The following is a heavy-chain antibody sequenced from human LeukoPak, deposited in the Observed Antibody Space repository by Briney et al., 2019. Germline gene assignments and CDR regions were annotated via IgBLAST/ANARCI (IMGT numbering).Heavy chain of an antibody. Sequence: SGGSLRLSCAASGFTFSSYAMSWVRQAPGKGLEWVSAISGSGGSTYYADSVKGRFTISRDNSKNTLYLQMNSLRAEDTAVYYCAKDPREVAAAGTSGYWGQGTLVTVSS. V-gene: IGHV3-23*01. J-gene: IGHJ4*02. CDR2: ISGSGGST. D-gene: IGHD6-13*01. CDR1: GFTFSSYA. CDR3: AKDPREVAAAGTSGY.